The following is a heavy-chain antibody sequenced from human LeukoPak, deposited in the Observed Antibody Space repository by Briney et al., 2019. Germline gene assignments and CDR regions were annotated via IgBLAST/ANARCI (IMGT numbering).Heavy chain of an antibody. CDR1: GFTVSSNY. CDR2: IYSGGST. CDR3: ARDRTPNGMDV. Sequence: PGGSLRLSCAASGFTVSSNYMSWVRQAPGKGLEWVSVIYSGGSTYYADSVKGRFTISRDNSKNTLYLQMNSLRAEDTAVYYCARDRTPNGMDVRGKGTTVTVSS. J-gene: IGHJ6*04. V-gene: IGHV3-53*01.